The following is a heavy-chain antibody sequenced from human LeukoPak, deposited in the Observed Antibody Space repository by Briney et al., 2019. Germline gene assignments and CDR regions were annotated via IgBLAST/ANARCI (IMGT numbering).Heavy chain of an antibody. CDR2: INPDEITT. J-gene: IGHJ4*02. CDR1: GFTFSRYW. D-gene: IGHD4-17*01. CDR3: ARDNGAGGDS. V-gene: IGHV3-74*01. Sequence: GGSLRLSCAASGFTFSRYWMHWVRQAPEKGLVWVSRINPDEITTHYADSVKGRFTISRDNAKSTLYLHLSSLRADDTAVYYCARDNGAGGDSWGQGTLVTVSS.